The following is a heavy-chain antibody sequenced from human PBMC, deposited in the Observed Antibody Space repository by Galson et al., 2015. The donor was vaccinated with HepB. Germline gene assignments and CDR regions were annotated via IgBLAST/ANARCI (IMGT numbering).Heavy chain of an antibody. CDR2: IYYSGSA. J-gene: IGHJ4*02. CDR3: ASTLCGGDCLPFDY. D-gene: IGHD2-21*02. Sequence: ETLSLTCTVSGGSISSYYWSWIRQPPGKGLEWIGYIYYSGSASYNPSLKSRVTISVDTSKNQFSLNLSSVTATDTAVYYCASTLCGGDCLPFDYWGQGTLVTVSS. V-gene: IGHV4-59*08. CDR1: GGSISSYY.